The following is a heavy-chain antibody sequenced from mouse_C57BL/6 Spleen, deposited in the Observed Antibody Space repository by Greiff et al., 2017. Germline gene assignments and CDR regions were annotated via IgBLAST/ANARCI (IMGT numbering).Heavy chain of an antibody. V-gene: IGHV1-55*01. CDR2: IYPGSGST. J-gene: IGHJ3*01. Sequence: VQLQQPGAELVKPGASVKMSCKASGYTFTSYWITWVKQRPGQGLEWIGDIYPGSGSTNYNKKFKSKATLTVDTSSSTAYMQLSSLTSEDSAVYYCARRGNYYAWFAYWGQGTLVTVSA. CDR1: GYTFTSYW. D-gene: IGHD1-1*01. CDR3: ARRGNYYAWFAY.